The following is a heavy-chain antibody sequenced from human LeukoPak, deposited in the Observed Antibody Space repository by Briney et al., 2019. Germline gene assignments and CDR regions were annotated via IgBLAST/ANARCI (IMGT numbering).Heavy chain of an antibody. J-gene: IGHJ2*01. D-gene: IGHD1-14*01. CDR2: IYQSGGT. CDR3: ARPPTGYSPRGNWYFDL. Sequence: SQTLSLTCTVSGDSISGGGFYWSWIRQPPGKGLEWIGYIYQSGGTNYNPSLGSRVSISADRSQNQFSLKMNSVTAADTAVYYCARPPTGYSPRGNWYFDLWGRGTLVTVSS. V-gene: IGHV4-30-2*01. CDR1: GDSISGGGFY.